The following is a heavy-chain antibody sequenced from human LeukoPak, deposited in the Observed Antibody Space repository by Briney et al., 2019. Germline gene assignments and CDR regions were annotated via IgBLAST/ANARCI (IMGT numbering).Heavy chain of an antibody. CDR3: AKGGRAYYDSSRYNWFDP. CDR2: ISIGGDTT. D-gene: IGHD3-22*01. CDR1: GFTFSSHG. V-gene: IGHV3-23*01. J-gene: IGHJ5*02. Sequence: GGSLRLSCAASGFTFSSHGMCWVRQAPGRGLEWVSSISIGGDTTYSDSVKGRFTISRDNSKNTLYLQLDSLRAEDTAIYYCAKGGRAYYDSSRYNWFDPWGQGTLVTVSS.